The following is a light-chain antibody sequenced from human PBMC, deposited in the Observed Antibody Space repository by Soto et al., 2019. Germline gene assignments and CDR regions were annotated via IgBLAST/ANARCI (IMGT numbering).Light chain of an antibody. CDR1: SSNIGAGYD. J-gene: IGLJ1*01. V-gene: IGLV1-40*01. CDR3: QSYDSSMSAYV. CDR2: DNR. Sequence: VLTHPPSLSGAPGQSVTISCTGSSSNIGAGYDVHWYQQLPGTAPKLLIYDNRNRPSGVPDRFSGSKSGTSASLAITGLQDEDEADYYCQSYDSSMSAYVFGTGTKVTVL.